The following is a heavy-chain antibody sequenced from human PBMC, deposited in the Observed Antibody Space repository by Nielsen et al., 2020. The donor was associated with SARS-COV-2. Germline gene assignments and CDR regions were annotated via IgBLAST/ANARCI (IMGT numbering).Heavy chain of an antibody. V-gene: IGHV4-39*07. J-gene: IGHJ5*02. CDR2: IYYSGST. D-gene: IGHD3-22*01. CDR3: ARGRLGINMILVVMTAAESYLDYWGQGTLVTVSSGESPQPLSCFKSEGVLALLSQCDIWLDP. Sequence: WIRQPPGKGLEWIGSIYYSGSTYYHPSLKSRVTISVDTAKNQFSMKLTSVTAADTAMYYCARGRLGINMILVVMTAAESYLDYWGQGTLVTVSSGESPQPLSCFKSEGVLALLSQCDIWLDPWGQGTQVTVSS.